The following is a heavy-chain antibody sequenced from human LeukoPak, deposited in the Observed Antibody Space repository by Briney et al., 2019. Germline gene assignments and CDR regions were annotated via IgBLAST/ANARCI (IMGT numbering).Heavy chain of an antibody. CDR3: ATCGYCSGGSCYSGLDY. D-gene: IGHD2-15*01. J-gene: IGHJ4*02. CDR1: GFIFDNYG. CDR2: NNWNGGSK. V-gene: IGHV3-20*04. Sequence: PGGSLRLSCAASGFIFDNYGMIWVRQSPGKGLEWVSGNNWNGGSKGYADSVKGRFTISRDNSKNSLYLQMNSLRAEDTAVYYCATCGYCSGGSCYSGLDYWGQGTLVTVSS.